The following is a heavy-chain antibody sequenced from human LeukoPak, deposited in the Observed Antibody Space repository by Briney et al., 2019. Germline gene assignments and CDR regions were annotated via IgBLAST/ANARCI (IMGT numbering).Heavy chain of an antibody. Sequence: PGGSLRLSCAASGFTFNSYGMHWVRQAPGKGLEWVTFIHKDGGSKFYADPVKGRFTISRDNSMNTLYLQMNSLRAEDTVVYYCAKEGHGYCSGDTCYAGAFDIWGQGTMVTVSS. CDR2: IHKDGGSK. CDR3: AKEGHGYCSGDTCYAGAFDI. CDR1: GFTFNSYG. V-gene: IGHV3-30*02. D-gene: IGHD2-15*01. J-gene: IGHJ3*02.